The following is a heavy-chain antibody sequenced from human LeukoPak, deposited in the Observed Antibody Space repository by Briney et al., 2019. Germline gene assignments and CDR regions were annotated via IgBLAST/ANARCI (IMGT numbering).Heavy chain of an antibody. CDR3: ARPGGYGAFRVDFDL. J-gene: IGHJ2*01. CDR1: GGSISCYY. D-gene: IGHD1-1*01. CDR2: IYYSGST. Sequence: NPSETLSLTCTVSGGSISCYYWSWIRQPPGKGLEWIGYIYYSGSTNYNPSLKSRVTISVDTSKNQFSLKLSSVTAADTAVYYCARPGGYGAFRVDFDLWGRGTLVTVSS. V-gene: IGHV4-59*08.